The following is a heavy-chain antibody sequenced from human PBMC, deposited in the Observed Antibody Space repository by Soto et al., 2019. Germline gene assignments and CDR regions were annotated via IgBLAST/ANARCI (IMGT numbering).Heavy chain of an antibody. CDR3: WRLDFYDSSDQRFDN. D-gene: IGHD3-22*01. J-gene: IGHJ4*02. Sequence: PGGSLRLSCAASGFTFSSYAMHWVRQAPGKGLEWVAVISYDGSNKYYADSVKGRFTISRDNSKNTLYLQMNSLRAEDTAVYYCWRLDFYDSSDQRFDNWGQGTLVTVSS. CDR1: GFTFSSYA. CDR2: ISYDGSNK. V-gene: IGHV3-30-3*01.